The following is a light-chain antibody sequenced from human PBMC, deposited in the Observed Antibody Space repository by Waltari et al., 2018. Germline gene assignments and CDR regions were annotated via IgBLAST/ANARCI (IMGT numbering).Light chain of an antibody. Sequence: DIVLTQSPGTLSLSPGERATLSCRDSQSVSRYLVRYQQTPGQAPRLLIYAASIRATGLTTSFSGSGTGSDCRLTISRPEPEYFAVYYCQKYDRLPGTCGHGTKVEIE. CDR1: QSVSRY. V-gene: IGKV3-20*01. J-gene: IGKJ1*01. CDR2: AAS. CDR3: QKYDRLPGT.